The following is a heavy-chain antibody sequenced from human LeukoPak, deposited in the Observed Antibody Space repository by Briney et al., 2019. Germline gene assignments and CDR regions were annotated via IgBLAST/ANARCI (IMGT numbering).Heavy chain of an antibody. D-gene: IGHD4-17*01. Sequence: ASMKVSCKASGYTFTGYYMHWVRQAPGQGLEWMGRINPNSGGTNYAQKFQGRVTMTRDTSISTAYMELSSLRSDDTAMYYCASRSTVISWGQGTLVTVSS. CDR1: GYTFTGYY. CDR3: ASRSTVIS. J-gene: IGHJ4*02. CDR2: INPNSGGT. V-gene: IGHV1-2*06.